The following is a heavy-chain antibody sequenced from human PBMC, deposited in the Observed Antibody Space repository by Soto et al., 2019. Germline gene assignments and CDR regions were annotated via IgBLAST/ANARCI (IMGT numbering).Heavy chain of an antibody. CDR1: GGSFSGYY. V-gene: IGHV4-34*01. D-gene: IGHD2-15*01. Sequence: QVQLQQWGAGLLKPSETLSLTCAVYGGSFSGYYWSWIRQPPGKGLEWIGEINHSGSTNYNPSLKSRVTISVDTSKNQFSLKLSSVTAADTAVYYCARALPRVVDYWGQGTLVTVSS. CDR3: ARALPRVVDY. J-gene: IGHJ4*02. CDR2: INHSGST.